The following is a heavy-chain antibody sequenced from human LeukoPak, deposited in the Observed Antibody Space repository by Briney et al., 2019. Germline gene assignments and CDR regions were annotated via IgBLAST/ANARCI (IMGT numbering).Heavy chain of an antibody. D-gene: IGHD3-9*01. J-gene: IGHJ4*02. Sequence: EASVKVSCKASGYTFTGYYMHWVRQATGQGLEWMGWMNPNSGNTGYAQKFQGRVTMTRNTSISTAYMELSSLRSEDTAVYYCARDILTGYYANWGQGTLVTVSS. CDR2: MNPNSGNT. V-gene: IGHV1-8*02. CDR3: ARDILTGYYAN. CDR1: GYTFTGYY.